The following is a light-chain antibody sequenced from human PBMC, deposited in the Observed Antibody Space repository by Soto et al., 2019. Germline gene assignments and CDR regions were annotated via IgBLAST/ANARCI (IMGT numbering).Light chain of an antibody. CDR1: QSVSSTY. CDR2: GAS. V-gene: IGKV3-20*01. J-gene: IGKJ1*01. CDR3: QQHGSSPRT. Sequence: EIVLTQSPGTLSLSPGERATLSCRASQSVSSTYLAWYQQKPGQAPRLLIYGASSRATGIPDRFSGSGSGTDFTLTISRLEAEDFAVYHCQQHGSSPRTFGQGTKVEIK.